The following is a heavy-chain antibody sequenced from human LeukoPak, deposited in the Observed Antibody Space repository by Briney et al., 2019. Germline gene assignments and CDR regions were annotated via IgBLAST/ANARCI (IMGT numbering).Heavy chain of an antibody. CDR3: ARQGMATTRDY. Sequence: PSETLSLTCTVSGGSISSSSYYWGWIRQPPGKGLEWIGSIYYSGSTYYNPSLKSRVTISVDTSKNQFSLKLSSVTAADTAVYYCARQGMATTRDYWGQGTLVTASS. J-gene: IGHJ4*02. V-gene: IGHV4-39*01. CDR2: IYYSGST. D-gene: IGHD1-1*01. CDR1: GGSISSSSYY.